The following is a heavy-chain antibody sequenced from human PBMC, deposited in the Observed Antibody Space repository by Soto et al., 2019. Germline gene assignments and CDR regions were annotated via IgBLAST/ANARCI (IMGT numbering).Heavy chain of an antibody. CDR2: IYYSGST. V-gene: IGHV4-59*08. CDR1: GGSISSYY. J-gene: IGHJ4*02. Sequence: PSETLSLTCTVSGGSISSYYWSWIRQPPGKGLEWIGYIYYSGSTNYNPSLKSRVTISVDTSKNQFSLKLSSVTAADTAVYYCAGVGTTTMQIDYWGQGTLVTVSS. D-gene: IGHD1-7*01. CDR3: AGVGTTTMQIDY.